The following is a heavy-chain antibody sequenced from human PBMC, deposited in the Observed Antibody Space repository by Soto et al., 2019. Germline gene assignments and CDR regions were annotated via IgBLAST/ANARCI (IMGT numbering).Heavy chain of an antibody. CDR3: ARVVGGNSPPNWFDP. J-gene: IGHJ5*02. Sequence: EVQLVESGGGLVQPGGSPRLSCVTSGFTLSSFEMIWVRQAPGKGLEWVSYISRSGTTIYSADSVKGRFTISRDNAKNSLDLQMNSLRADDTAVYYCARVVGGNSPPNWFDPWGQGTQVTVSS. CDR1: GFTLSSFE. V-gene: IGHV3-48*03. CDR2: ISRSGTTI. D-gene: IGHD2-21*02.